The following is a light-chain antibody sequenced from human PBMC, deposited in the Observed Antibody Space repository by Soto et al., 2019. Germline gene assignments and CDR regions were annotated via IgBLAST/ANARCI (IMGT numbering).Light chain of an antibody. J-gene: IGKJ4*01. V-gene: IGKV3-20*01. CDR3: QQYGSLPPT. CDR2: GAS. Sequence: EIVLTQFPGALSLSPGERVTLSCRASQTVSNTYLACYQQKSGQAPKFLIYGASNTATGIPDRFSGSGSGTDFALTISRLEPEDLAVYYCQQYGSLPPTFGGGTKVEIK. CDR1: QTVSNTY.